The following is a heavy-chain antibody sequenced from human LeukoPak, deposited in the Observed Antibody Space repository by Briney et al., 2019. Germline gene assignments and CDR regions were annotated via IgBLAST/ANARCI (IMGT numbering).Heavy chain of an antibody. CDR3: AKKGDILTGRDAFDI. D-gene: IGHD3-9*01. V-gene: IGHV3-23*01. CDR2: ISGSGGNT. J-gene: IGHJ3*02. Sequence: GGSLRLSCAASGFTFSSYAMSWVRQAPGKGLEWVSAISGSGGNTYYADSVKGRFTISRDNSKNTLYLQMNSLRAEDTAVYYCAKKGDILTGRDAFDIWGQGTMVTVSS. CDR1: GFTFSSYA.